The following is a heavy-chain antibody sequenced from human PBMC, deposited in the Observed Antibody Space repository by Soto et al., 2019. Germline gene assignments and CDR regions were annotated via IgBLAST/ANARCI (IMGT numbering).Heavy chain of an antibody. V-gene: IGHV3-15*01. D-gene: IGHD1-7*01. CDR1: GFTFSNAW. CDR3: TTATDPYNWNFWVWFDP. J-gene: IGHJ5*02. CDR2: IKSKTDGGTT. Sequence: KPGGSLRLSCAASGFTFSNAWMSWVRQAPGKGLEWVGRIKSKTDGGTTDYAAPVKGRFTISRDDSKNTLYLQMNSLKTEDTAVYYCTTATDPYNWNFWVWFDPWGQGTLVTVSS.